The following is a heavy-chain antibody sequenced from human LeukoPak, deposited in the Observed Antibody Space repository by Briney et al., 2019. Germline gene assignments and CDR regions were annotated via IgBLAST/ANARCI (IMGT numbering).Heavy chain of an antibody. D-gene: IGHD2-15*01. CDR2: ISAENGNT. CDR1: GYTFINYG. Sequence: ASVKVSCKASGYTFINYGISWVRQAPGQGLEWMGWISAENGNTGYVENLQGRVTMTTDTSSSTVYMELRSLRPDDTAVYYCAGELPGGSYWGQGTLVTVSS. CDR3: AGELPGGSY. J-gene: IGHJ4*02. V-gene: IGHV1-18*01.